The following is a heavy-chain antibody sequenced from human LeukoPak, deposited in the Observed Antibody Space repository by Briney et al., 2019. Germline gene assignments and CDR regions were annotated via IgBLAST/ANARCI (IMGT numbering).Heavy chain of an antibody. V-gene: IGHV3-64D*06. D-gene: IGHD6-13*01. Sequence: GGSLRLSSAASGFTFSSYAMHWVRQAPGKGLEYVSSISSEGKTTYYADSVKGRFTISRDNSKNTLYLQMSSLRPEDTAVYYCVKDRWVDHWGQGTLVTVSS. CDR1: GFTFSSYA. CDR3: VKDRWVDH. CDR2: ISSEGKTT. J-gene: IGHJ4*02.